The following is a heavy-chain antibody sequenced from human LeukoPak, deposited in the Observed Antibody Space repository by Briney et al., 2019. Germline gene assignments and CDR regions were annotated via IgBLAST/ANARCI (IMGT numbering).Heavy chain of an antibody. CDR1: GGSMRSSSYY. Sequence: KASETLSLTCTVSGGSMRSSSYYWGWIRQPPGKGLEWIVSIYYSGSTYYNPSLKSRVTISVDTSKDQFSLKLASVTAADTAIYYCAKSGGYGLIDYWGQGTLVTVSS. J-gene: IGHJ4*02. V-gene: IGHV4-39*01. D-gene: IGHD1-26*01. CDR3: AKSGGYGLIDY. CDR2: IYYSGST.